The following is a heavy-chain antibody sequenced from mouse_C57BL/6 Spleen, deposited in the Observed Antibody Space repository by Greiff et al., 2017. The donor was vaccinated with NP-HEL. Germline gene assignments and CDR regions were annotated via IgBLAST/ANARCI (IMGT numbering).Heavy chain of an antibody. V-gene: IGHV14-1*01. Sequence: EVQLQQSGAELVRPGASVKLSCTASGFNIKDYYMHWVKQRPEQGLEWIVRIDPEDGDTEYAPKFQGKATMTADTSSNTAYLQLSSLTSEDTAVYYCTTGGGYDGPAWFAYWGQGTLVTVSA. D-gene: IGHD2-2*01. J-gene: IGHJ3*01. CDR1: GFNIKDYY. CDR3: TTGGGYDGPAWFAY. CDR2: IDPEDGDT.